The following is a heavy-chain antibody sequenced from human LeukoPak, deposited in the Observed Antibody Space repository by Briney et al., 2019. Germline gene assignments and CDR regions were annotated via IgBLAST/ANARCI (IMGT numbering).Heavy chain of an antibody. D-gene: IGHD3-3*01. Sequence: AGSLRLSCVASGFTFSSYAMSWVRQAAGKGLEWVSAIIGSGGSTYYADSVKGRFTMAKDNSKNTLYLQMNSLRGEDTDLYYWANSRGKVRCLECLSDYWRQARLVTVSS. CDR3: ANSRGKVRCLECLSDY. V-gene: IGHV3-23*01. CDR1: GFTFSSYA. J-gene: IGHJ4*02. CDR2: IIGSGGST.